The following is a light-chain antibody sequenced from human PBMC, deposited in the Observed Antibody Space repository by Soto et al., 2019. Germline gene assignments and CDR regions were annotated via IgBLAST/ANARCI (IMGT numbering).Light chain of an antibody. V-gene: IGKV3-15*01. CDR1: QSVISS. Sequence: EIVVTQSPALLSVSPAERVTLSCRASQSVISSIDWYQQKLGQAPRLLIYGSSTKDTGIPARFRGSGSGTEFFLTISSLQSEDCAMYYCQHYNHWLGTFGGGTKVDIK. J-gene: IGKJ4*01. CDR3: QHYNHWLGT. CDR2: GSS.